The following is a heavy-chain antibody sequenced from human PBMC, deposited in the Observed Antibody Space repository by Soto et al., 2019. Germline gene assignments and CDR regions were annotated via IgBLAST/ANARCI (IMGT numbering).Heavy chain of an antibody. CDR3: ARGLESGFRLYELYFDY. Sequence: QVQLQESGPGLVKPSQTLSLTCTVSGGSISSGDYYWSWIRQPPGKGLEWIGYIYYSGSTYYNPSLNSRVTISVDTSKNQFSLKLSSVTAADTAVYYCARGLESGFRLYELYFDYWGQGTLVTVSS. J-gene: IGHJ4*02. V-gene: IGHV4-30-4*01. CDR2: IYYSGST. CDR1: GGSISSGDYY. D-gene: IGHD1-1*01.